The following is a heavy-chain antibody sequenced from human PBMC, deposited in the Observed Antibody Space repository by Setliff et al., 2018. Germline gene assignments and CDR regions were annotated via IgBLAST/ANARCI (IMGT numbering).Heavy chain of an antibody. Sequence: LRLSCTASGFTFGDYAMSWVRQAPGKGLEWVGFIRSKAYGGTTEYAASVKGRFTISRDDSKSIAYLQMNSLKTEDTAVYYCTRASSIAVAGSSIWGQGTLGTSPQ. CDR2: IRSKAYGGTT. V-gene: IGHV3-49*04. CDR3: TRASSIAVAGSSI. D-gene: IGHD6-19*01. CDR1: GFTFGDYA. J-gene: IGHJ4*02.